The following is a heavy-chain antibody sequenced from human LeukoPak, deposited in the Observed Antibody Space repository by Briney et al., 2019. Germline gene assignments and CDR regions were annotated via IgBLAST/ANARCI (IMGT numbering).Heavy chain of an antibody. D-gene: IGHD2-15*01. Sequence: GGSLRLSCEASGFTFRSYGIHWVRQAPGKGLEWVAFIRFDGSDKYYADSVKGRFTISRDNSKNTVSLQMNGLRAEDTAVYYCARDGVVAATRVYFDYWGQGTLVTVSS. CDR2: IRFDGSDK. J-gene: IGHJ4*02. CDR1: GFTFRSYG. V-gene: IGHV3-30*02. CDR3: ARDGVVAATRVYFDY.